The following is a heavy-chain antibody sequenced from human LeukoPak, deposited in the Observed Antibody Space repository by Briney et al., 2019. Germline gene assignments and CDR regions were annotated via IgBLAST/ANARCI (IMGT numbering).Heavy chain of an antibody. V-gene: IGHV4-59*01. J-gene: IGHJ5*02. D-gene: IGHD3-16*01. Sequence: SETLSLTCTVSGGSICSFFWSWLRQPPGKALEWIGYIHYSGSTKYNPSLKSRVTISVDTSENQFSLTLNSVTAADTAVYYCARSRGGYGDYGSWFDPWGQGILVTVSS. CDR2: IHYSGST. CDR1: GGSICSFF. CDR3: ARSRGGYGDYGSWFDP.